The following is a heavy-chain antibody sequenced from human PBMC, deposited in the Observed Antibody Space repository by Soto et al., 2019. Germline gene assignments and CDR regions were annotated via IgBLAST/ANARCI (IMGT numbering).Heavy chain of an antibody. V-gene: IGHV3-30*18. CDR2: ISYDGSNK. Sequence: GGSLRLSCAASGFTFSSYGMHWVRQAPGKGLEWVAVISYDGSNKYYADSVKGRFTISRDNSKNTLYLQMNSLRAEDTAVYYCAKAGPSKAPFDYWGQGTLVTVSS. CDR3: AKAGPSKAPFDY. CDR1: GFTFSSYG. J-gene: IGHJ4*02.